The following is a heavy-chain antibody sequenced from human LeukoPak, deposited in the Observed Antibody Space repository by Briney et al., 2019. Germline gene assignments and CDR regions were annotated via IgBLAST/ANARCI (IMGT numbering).Heavy chain of an antibody. Sequence: PGGSLRLSCAGSGFTFSSYSMNWVRQAPGKGLEWVSSISSSSSYIYYADSVKGRFTISRDNAKNSLYLQMNSLRAEDTAVYYCARSNHDYGDLNAFDIWGQGTMVTVSS. CDR3: ARSNHDYGDLNAFDI. D-gene: IGHD4-17*01. J-gene: IGHJ3*02. V-gene: IGHV3-21*01. CDR2: ISSSSSYI. CDR1: GFTFSSYS.